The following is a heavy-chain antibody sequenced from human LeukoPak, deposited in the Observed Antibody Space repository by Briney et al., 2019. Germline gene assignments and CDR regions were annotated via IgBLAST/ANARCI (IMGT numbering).Heavy chain of an antibody. CDR3: ARDAGSYDFWSGTAAR. D-gene: IGHD3-3*01. CDR1: GVTVSSDY. CDR2: ISYDGSNK. J-gene: IGHJ4*02. V-gene: IGHV3-30*01. Sequence: GGSLRLSCAASGVTVSSDYMSWVRQAPGKGLEWVAVISYDGSNKYYADSVKGRFTISRDNSKNTLYLQMNSLRAEDTAVYYCARDAGSYDFWSGTAARGGQGTLVTVSS.